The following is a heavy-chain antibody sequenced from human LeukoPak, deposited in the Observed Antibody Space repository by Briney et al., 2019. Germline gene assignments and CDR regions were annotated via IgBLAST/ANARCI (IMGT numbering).Heavy chain of an antibody. Sequence: SVKVSCKASGGTFSSYAISWVRQAPGQGLEWMGRIIPILGIANYAQKFQGRVTITADKSTSTAYMELSSLRSEDTAVYYCARGSMDSSGFGGANQYYFDYWGQGTLVTVSS. CDR1: GGTFSSYA. J-gene: IGHJ4*02. D-gene: IGHD6-19*01. CDR3: ARGSMDSSGFGGANQYYFDY. V-gene: IGHV1-69*04. CDR2: IIPILGIA.